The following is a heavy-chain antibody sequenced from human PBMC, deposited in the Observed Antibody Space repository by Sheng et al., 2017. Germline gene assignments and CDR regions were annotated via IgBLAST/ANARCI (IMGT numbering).Heavy chain of an antibody. D-gene: IGHD3-10*01. Sequence: EVQLVESGGGLVQPGGSLRLSCAASGFTFSNFAMSWVRQAPGKGLEWVSATSTSGGRTYYADSVQGRFTISRDNSKNTLYLQMNSLRAEDTAVYYCARDHEGRPFDDWGQGTLVTVSS. CDR3: ARDHEGRPFDD. CDR1: GFTFSNFA. CDR2: TSTSGGRT. V-gene: IGHV3-23*04. J-gene: IGHJ4*02.